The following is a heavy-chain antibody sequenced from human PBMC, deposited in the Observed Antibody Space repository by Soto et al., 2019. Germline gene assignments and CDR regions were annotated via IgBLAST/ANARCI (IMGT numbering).Heavy chain of an antibody. CDR1: GGTFSSYT. CDR3: ARLASCGGDCYLERAFDI. J-gene: IGHJ3*02. D-gene: IGHD2-21*02. Sequence: QVQLVQSGAEVKKPGSSVKVSCKASGGTFSSYTISWVRQAPGQGLEWMGRIIPILGIANYAQKFQGRLTITAHKSTSPAYMELSSLGSEDTAVYYCARLASCGGDCYLERAFDIWGQGTMVTVSS. V-gene: IGHV1-69*02. CDR2: IIPILGIA.